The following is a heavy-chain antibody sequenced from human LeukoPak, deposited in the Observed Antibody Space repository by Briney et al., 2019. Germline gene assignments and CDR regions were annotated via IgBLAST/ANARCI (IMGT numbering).Heavy chain of an antibody. CDR3: ARGASSYYDSSDYFDY. Sequence: ASVTVSCTASGYTFTSYGISWVRQAPGQGPEWMGWISVYNGNTDYAQKLQGRVTMTTDTSTSTAYMELRSLRSDDTAVYYCARGASSYYDSSDYFDYWGQGTLVTVSS. V-gene: IGHV1-18*01. CDR2: ISVYNGNT. J-gene: IGHJ4*02. D-gene: IGHD3-22*01. CDR1: GYTFTSYG.